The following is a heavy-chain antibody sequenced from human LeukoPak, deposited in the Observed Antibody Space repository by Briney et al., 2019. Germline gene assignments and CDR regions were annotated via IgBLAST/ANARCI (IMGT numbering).Heavy chain of an antibody. D-gene: IGHD3-9*01. CDR1: GGSISSYY. Sequence: PSETLSLTCTVSGGSISSYYWSWIRQPPGKGLEWTGYIYYSGSTNYNPSLKSRVTISVDTSKNQFSLKLSSVTAADTAVYYCARDQMYYDILTGYRGGWFDPWGQGTLVTVSS. CDR2: IYYSGST. V-gene: IGHV4-59*01. CDR3: ARDQMYYDILTGYRGGWFDP. J-gene: IGHJ5*02.